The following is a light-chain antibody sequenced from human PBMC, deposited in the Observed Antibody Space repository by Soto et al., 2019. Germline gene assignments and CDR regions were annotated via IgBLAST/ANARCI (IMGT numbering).Light chain of an antibody. CDR2: GAS. V-gene: IGKV3-20*01. CDR1: QSVSRNF. CDR3: RQYGSSPRT. J-gene: IGKJ1*01. Sequence: EIVLTQFPGTLSVSPGERATLSCRASQSVSRNFLAWYQQKPGQAPWLLIYGASNRAGGVPDRFSGSGSGTDFTLTISRLEPEDFAVYYCRQYGSSPRTFGQGTKVDIK.